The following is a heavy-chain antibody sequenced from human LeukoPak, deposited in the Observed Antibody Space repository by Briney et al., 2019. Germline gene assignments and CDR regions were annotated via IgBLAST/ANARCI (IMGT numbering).Heavy chain of an antibody. V-gene: IGHV3-48*02. CDR2: ISSSGSTM. Sequence: PGGSLTLSCAASGFTFSDYSMNWVRQAPGKGLEWVSQISSSGSTMYYADSVKGRFTISRDNAKNSLYLQMNSLRDEDTAVYYCASGYSRGGDYWGQGTLVTVSS. J-gene: IGHJ4*02. CDR1: GFTFSDYS. CDR3: ASGYSRGGDY. D-gene: IGHD2-21*01.